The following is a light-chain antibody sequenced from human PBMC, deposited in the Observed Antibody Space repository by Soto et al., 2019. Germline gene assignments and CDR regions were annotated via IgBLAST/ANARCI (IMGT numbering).Light chain of an antibody. CDR2: EVS. CDR3: CSYAGSSTYV. Sequence: QSVLTQNASTSGSPGQSITISCTGTSSDVGSYNLVSWYQHHPGKAPKLMIYEVSRRPSGVSNRFSGSKSGNTASLTISGLQAEDEADYYCCSYAGSSTYVFGTGTKAPS. CDR1: SSDVGSYNL. V-gene: IGLV2-23*02. J-gene: IGLJ1*01.